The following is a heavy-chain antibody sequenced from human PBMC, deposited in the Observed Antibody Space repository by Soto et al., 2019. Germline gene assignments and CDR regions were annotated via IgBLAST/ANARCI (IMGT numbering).Heavy chain of an antibody. D-gene: IGHD3-22*01. CDR1: GYSISSGYY. CDR3: ARASYYDSSGYFDY. V-gene: IGHV4-38-2*01. CDR2: IYHSGST. Sequence: ASETLSLTCAVSGYSISSGYYWGWIRQPPGKGLEWIGSIYHSGSTYYNPSLKSRVTISVDTSKNQFSLKLSSVTAADTAVYYCARASYYDSSGYFDYWGQGTLVTVSS. J-gene: IGHJ4*02.